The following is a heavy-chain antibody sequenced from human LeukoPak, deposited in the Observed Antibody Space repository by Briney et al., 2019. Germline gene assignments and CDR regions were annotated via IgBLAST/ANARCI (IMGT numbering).Heavy chain of an antibody. Sequence: PGGSLRLSCAGSGFNFQYAWMTWVRQAPGKGLEWVGRIKSKRDGETTDYAALVKSRFSISRDDSKNTVYLQTNSLRTEDTAVYYCTTPPLSSGYGPWGQGTLVTVSS. V-gene: IGHV3-15*01. CDR2: IKSKRDGETT. D-gene: IGHD5-12*01. CDR3: TTPPLSSGYGP. CDR1: GFNFQYAW. J-gene: IGHJ5*02.